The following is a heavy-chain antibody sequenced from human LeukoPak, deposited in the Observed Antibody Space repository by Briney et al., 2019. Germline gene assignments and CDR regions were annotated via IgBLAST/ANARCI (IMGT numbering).Heavy chain of an antibody. CDR2: ISGDGGST. CDR1: GFTFRSDW. V-gene: IGHV3-43*02. J-gene: IGHJ4*02. CDR3: AKGIIVAPFDY. Sequence: TGGSLRLSCAASGFTFRSDWMHWVRHAPGKGLQWVSLISGDGGSTHYADSVKGRFTISRDNNKNSLYLQMNSLRTEDTALYYCAKGIIVAPFDYWGQGTLVTVSS. D-gene: IGHD5-12*01.